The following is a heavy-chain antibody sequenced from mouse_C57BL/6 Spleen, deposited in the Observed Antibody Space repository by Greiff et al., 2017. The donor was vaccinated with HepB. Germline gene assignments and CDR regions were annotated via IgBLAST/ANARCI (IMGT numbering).Heavy chain of an antibody. V-gene: IGHV5-4*01. D-gene: IGHD1-1*01. CDR3: AREGGGSSYFDY. J-gene: IGHJ2*01. Sequence: EVQLVESGGGLVKPGGSLKLSCAASGFTFSSYAMPWVRQTPEKRLEWVATISDGGSYTYYPDNVKGRFTISRDNAKNNLYLQMSHLKSEDTAMYYCAREGGGSSYFDYWGQGTTLTVSS. CDR1: GFTFSSYA. CDR2: ISDGGSYT.